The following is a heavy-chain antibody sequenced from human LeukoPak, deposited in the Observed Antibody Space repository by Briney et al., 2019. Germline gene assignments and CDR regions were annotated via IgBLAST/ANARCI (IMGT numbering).Heavy chain of an antibody. D-gene: IGHD4-17*01. J-gene: IGHJ3*02. CDR1: GFTFSSYA. Sequence: GGSLRLSCAASGFTFSSYAMSWVRQAPGKGLEWVSSISTSTSYIYYADSVKGRFTISRDNAKNSLYLQMNSLRAEDTAVYYCARDDDYDDHNTFDMWGHGTMVTVSS. CDR3: ARDDDYDDHNTFDM. CDR2: ISTSTSYI. V-gene: IGHV3-21*01.